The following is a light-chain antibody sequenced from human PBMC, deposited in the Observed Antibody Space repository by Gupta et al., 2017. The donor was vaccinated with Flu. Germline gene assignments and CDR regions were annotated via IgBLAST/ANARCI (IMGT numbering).Light chain of an antibody. CDR2: ASS. CDR3: RQFGNYPQT. Sequence: DIQMTQSPSSLSASGGDRVTLTCRAGQDIGDRLGWYQQKPGQAPKRLMSASSSRASGVPSRFSGSGSGTDFTLTIDRLKPEDSATYFCRQFGNYPQTFGQGTKVEV. J-gene: IGKJ1*01. V-gene: IGKV1-17*01. CDR1: QDIGDR.